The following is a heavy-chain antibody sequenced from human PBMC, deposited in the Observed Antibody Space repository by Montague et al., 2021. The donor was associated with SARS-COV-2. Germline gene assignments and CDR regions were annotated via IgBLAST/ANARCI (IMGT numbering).Heavy chain of an antibody. D-gene: IGHD6-13*01. CDR2: ISSSGSTI. Sequence: RSLSLAASGFTFSSYEMNWVRQAPGKGLEWVSYISSSGSTIYYADSVKGRFTISRDNAKNSLYLQMNSLRAEDTAVYYCAAGLIAAAGYWGQGTLVTVSS. V-gene: IGHV3-48*03. CDR1: GFTFSSYE. J-gene: IGHJ4*02. CDR3: AAGLIAAAGY.